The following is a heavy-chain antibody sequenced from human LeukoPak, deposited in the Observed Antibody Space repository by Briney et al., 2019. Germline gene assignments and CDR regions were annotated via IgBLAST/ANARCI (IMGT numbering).Heavy chain of an antibody. V-gene: IGHV3-23*01. CDR1: GFTFNNYA. J-gene: IGHJ4*02. CDR2: ISGSGGST. CDR3: AKGPGYDYVWGSYRTD. D-gene: IGHD3-16*02. Sequence: GGSLRLSCTASGFTFNNYAMTWVRQAPGKGLEWVSAISGSGGSTYYADSVKGRFTISRDNSKNTLYLQMNSLRAEDTAVYYCAKGPGYDYVWGSYRTDWGQGTLVTVSS.